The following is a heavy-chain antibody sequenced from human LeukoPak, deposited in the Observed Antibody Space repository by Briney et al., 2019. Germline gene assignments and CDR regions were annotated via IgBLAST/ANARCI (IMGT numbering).Heavy chain of an antibody. CDR3: ARDLGIAARPVFDQ. D-gene: IGHD6-6*01. CDR1: GFTFSNYA. Sequence: GGSLRLSCAASGFTFSNYAMNRVRQAPGKGLEWVSTFSKSGGNTYYADSVKGRFTISRDDSKNTLYLQMDSLRAEDTAVYYCARDLGIAARPVFDQWGQGTLVTVSS. V-gene: IGHV3-23*01. J-gene: IGHJ4*02. CDR2: FSKSGGNT.